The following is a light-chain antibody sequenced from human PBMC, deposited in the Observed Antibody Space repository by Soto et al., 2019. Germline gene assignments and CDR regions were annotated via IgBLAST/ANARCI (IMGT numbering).Light chain of an antibody. J-gene: IGKJ3*01. CDR3: QQYCSSPWT. CDR2: DTS. CDR1: QSISSTY. V-gene: IGKV3-20*01. Sequence: EIVLTQSPGTLSLSPGERATLSCRASQSISSTYLAWYQHQPGQAPRLLIYDTSTRATAIPDRFSGSGSGTDFTLTISRMEPEDFAVYYCQQYCSSPWTFGPGTKVHIK.